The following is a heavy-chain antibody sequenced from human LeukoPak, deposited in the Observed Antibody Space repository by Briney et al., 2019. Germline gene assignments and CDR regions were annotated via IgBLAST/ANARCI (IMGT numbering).Heavy chain of an antibody. J-gene: IGHJ3*02. CDR3: ARQRSGTAAFDI. Sequence: KPSEPLSLPCAVSVRSLSRYYWSWLPQPPGEGVEWIAYIYYSGDTNYNPSFKVRVTISVDTSKKQFSLKLSSVAAADTAIYYCARQRSGTAAFDIWGQGTMVTVSS. CDR1: VRSLSRYY. CDR2: IYYSGDT. V-gene: IGHV4-59*08. D-gene: IGHD1/OR15-1a*01.